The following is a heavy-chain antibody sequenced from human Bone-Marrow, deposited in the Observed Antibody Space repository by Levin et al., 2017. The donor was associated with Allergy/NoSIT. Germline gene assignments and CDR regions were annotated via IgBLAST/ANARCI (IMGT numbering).Heavy chain of an antibody. V-gene: IGHV1-69*13. CDR2: IIPKFANP. Sequence: WASVKVSCKASGGIFTTSSFSWVRQAPGQGLEWMGGIIPKFANPNYARTFQGRVTITADEFTSTVYMDISSLRFEDTAVYYCARDRSGFSYGTYYGMDVWGQGTTVTVSS. J-gene: IGHJ6*02. D-gene: IGHD5-18*01. CDR3: ARDRSGFSYGTYYGMDV. CDR1: GGIFTTSS.